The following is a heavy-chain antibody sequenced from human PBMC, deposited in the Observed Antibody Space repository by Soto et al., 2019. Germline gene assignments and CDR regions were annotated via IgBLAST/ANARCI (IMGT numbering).Heavy chain of an antibody. CDR1: GIIFTNYW. J-gene: IGHJ4*02. V-gene: IGHV3-74*01. CDR3: TTVVEY. Sequence: EVQLVESGGGLVQPGGSLRLSCAASGIIFTNYWMHWVRQAPGKGLVWVSRIDNDGSGTSYADSVKGRFTISRDNGKNTVYLQMTSRRAENTAVYYCTTVVEYWGQGTLVTVSS. CDR2: IDNDGSGT.